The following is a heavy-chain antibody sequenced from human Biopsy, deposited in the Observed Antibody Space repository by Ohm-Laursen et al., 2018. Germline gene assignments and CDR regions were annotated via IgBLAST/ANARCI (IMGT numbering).Heavy chain of an antibody. J-gene: IGHJ6*02. V-gene: IGHV2-70*01. CDR3: ARIPILVVPAAIVYRHRRHLQGLDV. D-gene: IGHD2-2*02. Sequence: TQTLTLTCTLSGFSLNTRGMSVTWIRQPPGKALEWLALLDWDDAKFFSESPKTRLTISKGTSENHVVLTLSDVAPVDTATYYCARIPILVVPAAIVYRHRRHLQGLDVWGQGTTVIVSS. CDR2: LDWDDAK. CDR1: GFSLNTRGMS.